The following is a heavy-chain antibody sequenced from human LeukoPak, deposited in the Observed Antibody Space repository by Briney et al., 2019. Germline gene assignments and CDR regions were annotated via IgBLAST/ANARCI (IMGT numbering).Heavy chain of an antibody. Sequence: SETLSLTRTVSGGSISGYYWSWIRQPPGNGLEWIGYIYYSGSTNYNPSLKSRVTISVDTSKNQFSLKLSSVTAADTAVYYCARNRLYSGSYWRPYFDYWGQGTLVTVSS. D-gene: IGHD1-26*01. CDR2: IYYSGST. CDR1: GGSISGYY. J-gene: IGHJ4*02. CDR3: ARNRLYSGSYWRPYFDY. V-gene: IGHV4-59*01.